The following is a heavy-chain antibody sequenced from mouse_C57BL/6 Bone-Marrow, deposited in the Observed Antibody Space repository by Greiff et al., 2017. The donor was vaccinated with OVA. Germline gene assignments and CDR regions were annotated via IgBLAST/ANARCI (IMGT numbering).Heavy chain of an antibody. CDR2: IYPGDGDT. V-gene: IGHV1-82*01. CDR3: ARSFYYYGSSPFAY. Sequence: VKVVESGPELVKPGASVKISCKASGYAFSSSWMNWVKQRPGKGLEWIGRIYPGDGDTNYNGKFKGKATLTADKSSSTAYMQLSSLTSEDSAVYFCARSFYYYGSSPFAYWGQGTLVTVSA. CDR1: GYAFSSSW. D-gene: IGHD1-1*01. J-gene: IGHJ3*01.